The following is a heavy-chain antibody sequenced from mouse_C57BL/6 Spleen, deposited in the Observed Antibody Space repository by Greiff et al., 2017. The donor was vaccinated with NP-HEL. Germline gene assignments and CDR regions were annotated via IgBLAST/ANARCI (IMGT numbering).Heavy chain of an antibody. CDR1: GYTFTSYW. CDR3: ARADRDYAMVY. V-gene: IGHV1-69*01. CDR2: IDPSDSYT. Sequence: QVQLQQPGAELVMPGASVKLSCKASGYTFTSYWMHWVKQRPGQGLEWIGEIDPSDSYTNYNQKFKGKSTLTVDKSSSTAYMQLSSLTSEDSAVYYCARADRDYAMVYWGQGTSVTVSS. J-gene: IGHJ4*01.